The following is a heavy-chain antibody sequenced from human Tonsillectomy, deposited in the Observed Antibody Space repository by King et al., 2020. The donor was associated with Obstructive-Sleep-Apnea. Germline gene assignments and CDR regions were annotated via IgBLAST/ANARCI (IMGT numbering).Heavy chain of an antibody. CDR2: IIGSGDST. J-gene: IGHJ4*02. V-gene: IGHV3-23*04. CDR3: AKDEDRATAMVTRY. CDR1: GFTFSSYA. Sequence: VQLVESGGGLVQPGGSLRLSCAASGFTFSSYAMSWVRQAPVKGLECVSAIIGSGDSTYYADSVKGRFTISRDNSKNTLYLQMNSLRAEDTAVYYCAKDEDRATAMVTRYWGQGTLVTVSS. D-gene: IGHD5-18*01.